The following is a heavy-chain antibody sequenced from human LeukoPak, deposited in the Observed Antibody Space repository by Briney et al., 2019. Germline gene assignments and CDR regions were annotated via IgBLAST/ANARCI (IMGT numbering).Heavy chain of an antibody. D-gene: IGHD1-26*01. CDR1: VGSFSGYY. J-gene: IGHJ3*02. Sequence: SETLSLTCAVYVGSFSGYYWSWIRQPPGKGLEWIEEINHSDTNNYPPSHKSRITISVDTSKHQFSLKLSSVTAADTAVYYCARAIVGATDAFDIWGQGTMVTVSS. V-gene: IGHV4-34*01. CDR3: ARAIVGATDAFDI. CDR2: INHSDTN.